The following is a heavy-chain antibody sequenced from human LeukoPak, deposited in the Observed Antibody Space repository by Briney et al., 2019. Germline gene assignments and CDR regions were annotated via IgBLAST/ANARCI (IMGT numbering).Heavy chain of an antibody. V-gene: IGHV3-23*01. D-gene: IGHD3-3*02. CDR3: AKDLSISWFYYYYGMDV. J-gene: IGHJ6*02. CDR2: IVGSGGTT. CDR1: GFSFSIYG. Sequence: PGRSLRLSCAASGFSFSIYGMHWVRQAPGKGLEWVSAIVGSGGTTYYADSVKGRFTISRDNSKNTLYLQMNNLRVEDTAVYYCAKDLSISWFYYYYGMDVWGQGTTVTVSS.